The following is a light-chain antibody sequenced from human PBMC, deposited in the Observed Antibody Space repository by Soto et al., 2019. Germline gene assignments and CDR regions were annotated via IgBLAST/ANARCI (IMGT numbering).Light chain of an antibody. V-gene: IGKV1-5*03. CDR2: KAS. J-gene: IGKJ1*01. CDR3: QQYRSYWT. Sequence: DIQMTQSPSTLSASVGDRVTNTCRASQSIDSWLAWYQQKPGKAPKLLIYKASSLESGVPSRFSGSGSGTEFTLTISRLQPDDFATYYCQQYRSYWTFGQGTKVEIK. CDR1: QSIDSW.